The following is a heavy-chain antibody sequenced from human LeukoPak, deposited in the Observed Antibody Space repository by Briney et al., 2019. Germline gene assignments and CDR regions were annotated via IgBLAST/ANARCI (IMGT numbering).Heavy chain of an antibody. CDR2: IIAIFGTA. D-gene: IGHD3-3*01. V-gene: IGHV1-69*13. CDR1: GGTFSSYA. Sequence: ASVKGSCKASGGTFSSYAISWVRRAPGQGLEWMGGIIAIFGTANYAQKFQGRVTITADESTSTAYMELSSLRSEDTAVYYCARRSTDFWRPGYMDVWGKGTTVTVSS. J-gene: IGHJ6*03. CDR3: ARRSTDFWRPGYMDV.